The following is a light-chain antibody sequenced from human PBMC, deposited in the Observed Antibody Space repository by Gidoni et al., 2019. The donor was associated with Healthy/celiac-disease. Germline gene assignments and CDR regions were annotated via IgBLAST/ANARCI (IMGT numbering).Light chain of an antibody. CDR1: HDISNY. CDR2: DAS. Sequence: DIQITQSQSSLSASVGDRVTITCQASHDISNYLNWYQQKPGKAPKLLIYDASNLETGVPSRFSGSGSGTDFTFTISSLQPEDIATYYCQQYDNLPPLTFGGGTKVEIK. CDR3: QQYDNLPPLT. V-gene: IGKV1-33*01. J-gene: IGKJ4*01.